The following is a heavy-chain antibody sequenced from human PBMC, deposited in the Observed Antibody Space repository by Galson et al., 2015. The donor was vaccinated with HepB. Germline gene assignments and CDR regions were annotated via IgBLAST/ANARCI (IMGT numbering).Heavy chain of an antibody. CDR3: ARRVERHNYYYMDV. V-gene: IGHV3-11*01. Sequence: SLRLSCAASGFSLSDYYLTWIRQAPGRGLECSSFISDSGDSIYYRESVKGRFTISRDNAKNTLGLQMNSLRPDDTAVYYCARRVERHNYYYMDVWGKGTTVTVSS. D-gene: IGHD2-15*01. J-gene: IGHJ6*03. CDR1: GFSLSDYY. CDR2: ISDSGDSI.